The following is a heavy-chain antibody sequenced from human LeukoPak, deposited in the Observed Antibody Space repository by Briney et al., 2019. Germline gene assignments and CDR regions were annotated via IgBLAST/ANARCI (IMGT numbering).Heavy chain of an antibody. Sequence: PSETLSLTCAVYGGSFRGYYWSWIRQPPGKGLEWIGEINHSGSTNYNPSLKSRVTISVDTSKNQFSLKLSSVTAADTAVYYCAREVRFLEWSYYYYYYYMDVWGKGTTVTVSS. CDR2: INHSGST. V-gene: IGHV4-34*01. J-gene: IGHJ6*03. CDR1: GGSFRGYY. CDR3: AREVRFLEWSYYYYYYYMDV. D-gene: IGHD3-3*01.